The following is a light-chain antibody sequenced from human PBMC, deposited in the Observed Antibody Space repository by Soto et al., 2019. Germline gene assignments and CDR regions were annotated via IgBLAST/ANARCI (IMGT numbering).Light chain of an antibody. CDR2: GTS. CDR1: QSVNINY. V-gene: IGKV3-20*01. CDR3: QQYANSRP. Sequence: DIALTLSPSTLYMSPGVRATLSCRACQSVNINYFAWYMQKPGQAPRLLIYGTSHRASGIPDRFRGSGSGTDLTLSNSELEPEDIEANLYQQYANSRPFGLRTNVHI. J-gene: IGKJ1*01.